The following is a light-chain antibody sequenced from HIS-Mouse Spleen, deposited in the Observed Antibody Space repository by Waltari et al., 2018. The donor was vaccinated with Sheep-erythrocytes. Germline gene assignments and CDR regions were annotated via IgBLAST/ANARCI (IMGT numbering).Light chain of an antibody. CDR3: QQSDSTPPT. CDR1: QSISSY. Sequence: DIQMTQSPSSLSASVGDRVTITCRASQSISSYLNWYQQKPGKAPKLLIYAASSLQSGVQSRFSGRGSGTDFTLTISSLQPEDFASYYCQQSDSTPPTFGGGTKVEIK. J-gene: IGKJ4*01. CDR2: AAS. V-gene: IGKV1-39*01.